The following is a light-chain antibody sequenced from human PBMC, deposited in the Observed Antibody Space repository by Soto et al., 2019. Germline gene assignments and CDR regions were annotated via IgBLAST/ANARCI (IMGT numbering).Light chain of an antibody. CDR2: GAF. Sequence: EIVLTQSPGTLSLSPGERATLSCRASQSVSDNYLAWYQQKPGQAPRLRIYGAFTRATGIPDRFSGSGSGTDFSLTISRLEPEDFAVYYCQQYGSSPPWTFGQGTTVEIK. CDR1: QSVSDNY. CDR3: QQYGSSPPWT. V-gene: IGKV3-20*01. J-gene: IGKJ1*01.